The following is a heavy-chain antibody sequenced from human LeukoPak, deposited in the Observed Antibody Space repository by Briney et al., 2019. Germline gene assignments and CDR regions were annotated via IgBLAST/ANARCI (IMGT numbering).Heavy chain of an antibody. J-gene: IGHJ6*03. Sequence: SETLSLTCTVSGGSISSYYWSWLRQPPGKGLEGIEYIYYSGSTNYNPSLKSRVTISVDTSKNQFSLRLSSVTAADTAVYYCARGGSSWIYYYYYMDVWGKGTTVTVSS. CDR2: IYYSGST. CDR1: GGSISSYY. CDR3: ARGGSSWIYYYYYMDV. D-gene: IGHD6-13*01. V-gene: IGHV4-59*01.